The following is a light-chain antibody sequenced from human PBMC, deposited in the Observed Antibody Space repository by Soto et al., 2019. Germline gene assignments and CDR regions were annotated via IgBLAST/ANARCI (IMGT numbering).Light chain of an antibody. CDR1: QSVSSY. Sequence: EIVLTQSPATLSLSPGERVTLSCRASQSVSSYLAWYQQKPGQAPRLLIYDASNRATGIPVRFSGGGSGTDFTLTISSLEPEDFATYYCQQRSNWPRTFGQGTKVEIK. CDR3: QQRSNWPRT. V-gene: IGKV3-11*01. CDR2: DAS. J-gene: IGKJ1*01.